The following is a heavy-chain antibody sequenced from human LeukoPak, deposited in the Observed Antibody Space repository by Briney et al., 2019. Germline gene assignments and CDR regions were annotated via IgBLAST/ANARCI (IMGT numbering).Heavy chain of an antibody. V-gene: IGHV4-59*01. J-gene: IGHJ6*02. CDR2: IYYSGST. Sequence: SETLSLTCTVSGGSISSYYWSWIRQPPGKGLEWIGNIYYSGSTNYNPSLKSRVTISVDTSKNQFSLKLSSVTAADTAVYYCASDILTGYYGMDVWGQGTTVTVSS. CDR1: GGSISSYY. D-gene: IGHD3-9*01. CDR3: ASDILTGYYGMDV.